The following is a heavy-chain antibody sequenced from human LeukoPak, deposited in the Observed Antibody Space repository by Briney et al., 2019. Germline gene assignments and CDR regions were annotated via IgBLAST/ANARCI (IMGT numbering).Heavy chain of an antibody. D-gene: IGHD4-17*01. V-gene: IGHV3-21*01. J-gene: IGHJ4*02. CDR2: ISSSSSYI. CDR1: GFTFSSYS. Sequence: PGGSLRLSCAASGFTFSSYSMNWVRQAPGKGLEWVSSISSSSSYIYYIDSVKGRFTISRDNAKNSLYLQMNSLRAEDTAVYYCAREIPYGEFSFDYWGQGTLVTVSS. CDR3: AREIPYGEFSFDY.